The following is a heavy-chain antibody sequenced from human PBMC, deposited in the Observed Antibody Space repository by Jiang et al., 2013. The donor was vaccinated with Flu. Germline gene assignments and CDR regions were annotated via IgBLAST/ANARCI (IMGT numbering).Heavy chain of an antibody. Sequence: QLVESGGGVVQPGRSLRLSCAASGFTFSNYGVHWVRQAPGKGLEWVAAISFDGIYNYYSDSVKGRFTISRDNSKNTLYLQMNSLRPEDTAVYYCAKDTTPTRSLSAAYRSSSYYGLDSWGQGTLVTVSS. D-gene: IGHD6-13*01. V-gene: IGHV3-30*18. J-gene: IGHJ4*02. CDR2: ISFDGIYN. CDR3: AKDTTPTRSLSAAYRSSSYYGLDS. CDR1: GFTFSNYG.